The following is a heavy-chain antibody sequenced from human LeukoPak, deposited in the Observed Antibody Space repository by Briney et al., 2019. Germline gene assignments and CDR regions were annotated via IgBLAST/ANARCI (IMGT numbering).Heavy chain of an antibody. CDR1: GFPVSSNC. CDR2: IYGDSST. Sequence: PGGSLRLSCAASGFPVSSNCMTWVRQAPGKGLEWVSLIYGDSSTYYADSVKGRFTISRDNSKNTLYLQMNSLRADDTAVYYCARERIYYGSGRDLTDARLYYYYGMDVWGRGTTVTVSS. CDR3: ARERIYYGSGRDLTDARLYYYYGMDV. J-gene: IGHJ6*02. V-gene: IGHV3-53*01. D-gene: IGHD3-10*01.